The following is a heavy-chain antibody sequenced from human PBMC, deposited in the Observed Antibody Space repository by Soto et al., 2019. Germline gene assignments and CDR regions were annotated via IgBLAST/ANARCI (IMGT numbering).Heavy chain of an antibody. CDR2: IKTSAGGGAT. CDR1: GFSFNEAW. V-gene: IGHV3-15*07. J-gene: IGHJ6*02. D-gene: IGHD2-15*01. CDR3: TTGSVEGI. Sequence: EVQLVESAGGLVKPGGSLGLSCVASGFSFNEAWMNWVRQAPGQGLEWVGRIKTSAGGGATNYAAPVQGRFTISRDDSKNTLYLHMNSLRTEDTAIYYCTTGSVEGIWGQGTTVIVSS.